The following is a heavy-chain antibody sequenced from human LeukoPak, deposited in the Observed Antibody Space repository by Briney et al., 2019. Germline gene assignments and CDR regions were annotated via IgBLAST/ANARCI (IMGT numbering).Heavy chain of an antibody. J-gene: IGHJ4*02. CDR3: ARHLDIAAAGTFDY. D-gene: IGHD6-13*01. CDR1: GGSISILH. V-gene: IGHV4-59*08. Sequence: SETLSLTCTVSGGSISILHWSWIPHNPGKRLGCVGYIYYSVSTTYNPSLKSRVTISVDTSKNQFSLKLSSVTAADTAVYYCARHLDIAAAGTFDYWGQGTLVTVSS. CDR2: IYYSVST.